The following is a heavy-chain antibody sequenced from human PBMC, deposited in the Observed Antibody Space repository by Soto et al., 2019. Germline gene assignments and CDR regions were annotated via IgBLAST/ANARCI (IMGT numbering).Heavy chain of an antibody. D-gene: IGHD4-4*01. CDR1: GGTFSSYA. V-gene: IGHV1-69*13. CDR3: ARERAATTVVYYYYYGMDV. CDR2: IIPIFGTA. Sequence: VASVKVSCKASGGTFSSYAISWVRQAPGQGLEWMGGIIPIFGTANYAQKFQGRVTITADESTSTAYMELSSLRSEDTAVYYCARERAATTVVYYYYYGMDVWGQGTTVTVS. J-gene: IGHJ6*02.